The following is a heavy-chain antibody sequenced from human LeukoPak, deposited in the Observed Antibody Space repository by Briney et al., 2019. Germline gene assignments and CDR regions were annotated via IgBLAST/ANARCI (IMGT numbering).Heavy chain of an antibody. J-gene: IGHJ6*02. D-gene: IGHD2-21*01. CDR1: GGSFSGYY. CDR3: ARAEVSLLWYYGMDV. V-gene: IGHV4-34*01. Sequence: SETLSLTCAVYGGSFSGYYWSWIRQPPGKGLEWIGEINHSGSTNYNPSLKSRVTISVDTSKNQFSLKLSSVTAADTAVYYCARAEVSLLWYYGMDVWGQGTTVTVSS. CDR2: INHSGST.